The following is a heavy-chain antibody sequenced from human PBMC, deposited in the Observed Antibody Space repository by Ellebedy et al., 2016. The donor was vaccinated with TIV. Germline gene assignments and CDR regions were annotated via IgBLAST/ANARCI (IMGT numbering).Heavy chain of an antibody. CDR3: ARRKQQLVRAHYYYYYMDV. CDR1: GFTFSSYA. V-gene: IGHV3-23*01. D-gene: IGHD6-13*01. Sequence: GESLKISXAASGFTFSSYAMSWVRQAPGKGLEWVSAISGSGGSTYYADSVKGRFTISRDNSKNTLYLQMYSLRAEDTAVYYCARRKQQLVRAHYYYYYMDVWGKGTTVTVSS. CDR2: ISGSGGST. J-gene: IGHJ6*03.